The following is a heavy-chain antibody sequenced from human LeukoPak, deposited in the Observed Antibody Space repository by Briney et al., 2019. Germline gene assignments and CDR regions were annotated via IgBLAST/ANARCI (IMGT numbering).Heavy chain of an antibody. CDR2: ISYRGTT. J-gene: IGHJ2*01. CDR3: ARDPGSCSGGSCSFYWYFDL. D-gene: IGHD2-15*01. CDR1: GVSISSSY. Sequence: SETLSITCAVSGVSISSSYRSWIPQPPGKGLEWIGYISYRGTTKYNPSLKSRVTISLDTSKNQVSLNLSSVTAADTAVYYCARDPGSCSGGSCSFYWYFDLWGRGTLVTVSS. V-gene: IGHV4-59*01.